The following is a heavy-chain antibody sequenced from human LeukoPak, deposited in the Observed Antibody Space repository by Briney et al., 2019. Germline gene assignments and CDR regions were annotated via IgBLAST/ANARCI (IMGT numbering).Heavy chain of an antibody. V-gene: IGHV4-34*01. CDR1: GGSFSGYY. D-gene: IGHD3-10*01. J-gene: IGHJ5*02. CDR3: ARGYSYGFYYYGSGSYFWFDP. Sequence: PSETLSLTCAVYGGSFSGYYWSWIRQPPGKGLEWIGEINQRGSTNYNPSLKSRVTISVDTSKNQFSLKLSSVTAADTAVYYCARGYSYGFYYYGSGSYFWFDPWGQGTLVTVSS. CDR2: INQRGST.